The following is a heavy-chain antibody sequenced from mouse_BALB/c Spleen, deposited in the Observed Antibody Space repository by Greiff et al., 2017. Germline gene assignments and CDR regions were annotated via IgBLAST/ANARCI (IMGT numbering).Heavy chain of an antibody. D-gene: IGHD1-1*01. J-gene: IGHJ4*01. CDR2: ISSGGSYT. V-gene: IGHV5-6*02. CDR1: GFTFSSYG. Sequence: DVMLVESGGDLVKPGGSLKLSCAASGFTFSSYGMSWVRQTPDKRLEWVATISSGGSYTYYPDSVKGRFTISRDNAKNTLYLQMSSLKSEDTAMYYCARQSYDYYAMDYWGQGTSVTVSS. CDR3: ARQSYDYYAMDY.